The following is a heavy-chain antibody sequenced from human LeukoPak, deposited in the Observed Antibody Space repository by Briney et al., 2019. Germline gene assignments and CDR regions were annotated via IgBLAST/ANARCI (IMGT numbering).Heavy chain of an antibody. CDR2: ISSSSTI. CDR1: GFTFSSYS. Sequence: PGGSLRLSCAAAGFTFSSYSMNGVRQAPGKGLEWVSYISSSSTIYYADSVKGRFTISRDNAKNSLYLQMNSLRAEDTAVYYCARGSNTADYWGQGTLVTVSS. J-gene: IGHJ4*02. D-gene: IGHD5-18*01. V-gene: IGHV3-48*01. CDR3: ARGSNTADY.